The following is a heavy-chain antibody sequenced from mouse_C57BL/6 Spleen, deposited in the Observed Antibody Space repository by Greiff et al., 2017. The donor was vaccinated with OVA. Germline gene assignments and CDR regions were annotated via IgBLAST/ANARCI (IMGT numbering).Heavy chain of an antibody. V-gene: IGHV1-55*01. CDR2: IYPGSGST. CDR3: ARGGITTGDYYFDY. CDR1: GYTFTSYW. J-gene: IGHJ2*01. Sequence: VQLQQPGAELVKPGASVKMSCKASGYTFTSYWITWVKQRPGQGLEWIGDIYPGSGSTNYNEKFKSKATLTVDTSSSTAYMQLSSLTSEDSAVYYCARGGITTGDYYFDYWGQGTTLTVSS. D-gene: IGHD1-1*01.